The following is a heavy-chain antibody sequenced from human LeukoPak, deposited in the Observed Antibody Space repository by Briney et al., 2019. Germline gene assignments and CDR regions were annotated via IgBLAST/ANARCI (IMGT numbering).Heavy chain of an antibody. CDR3: ARIMVDDYGDNGLS. CDR2: IIPIFGTP. V-gene: IGHV1-69*05. Sequence: ASVKVSCKASGGTFSSYAISWVRQAPGQGLEWMGGIIPIFGTPNYAQKFQGRVTITTDESTSIAYMELSSLRSEDTAVYYCARIMVDDYGDNGLSWGQGTLVTVSS. D-gene: IGHD4-17*01. J-gene: IGHJ5*02. CDR1: GGTFSSYA.